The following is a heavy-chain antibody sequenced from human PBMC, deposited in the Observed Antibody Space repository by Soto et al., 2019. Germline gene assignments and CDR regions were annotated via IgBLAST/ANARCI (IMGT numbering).Heavy chain of an antibody. CDR3: ARLVSAAANDY. D-gene: IGHD1-26*01. J-gene: IGHJ4*02. CDR1: GFTFSSYW. CDR2: IKQDETEK. Sequence: EVQLVESGGGLVQPGGSLRLSCAASGFTFSSYWMSWVRQAPGQGLEWVANIKQDETEKYYVDSVKGRFTISRDNAKNSLYLQMNSLRAEDTAVYYCARLVSAAANDYWGQGTLVTVSS. V-gene: IGHV3-7*04.